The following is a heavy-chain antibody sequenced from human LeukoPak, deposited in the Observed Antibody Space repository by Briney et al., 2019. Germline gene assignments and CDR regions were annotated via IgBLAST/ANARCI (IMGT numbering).Heavy chain of an antibody. V-gene: IGHV3-53*01. CDR1: GFTVSSNY. Sequence: GGSLRLSCAASGFTVSSNYMSWVRQAPGKGLEWVSVIYSGGSTYYADSVKGRSTISRDNSKNTLYLQMNSLRAEDTAVYYCARDVAGYCSSTSCYYYYYGMDVWGKGTTVTVSS. J-gene: IGHJ6*04. CDR3: ARDVAGYCSSTSCYYYYYGMDV. CDR2: IYSGGST. D-gene: IGHD2-2*01.